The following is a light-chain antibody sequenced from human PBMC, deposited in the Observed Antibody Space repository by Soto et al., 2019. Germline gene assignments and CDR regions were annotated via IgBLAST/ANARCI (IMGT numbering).Light chain of an antibody. J-gene: IGKJ4*01. CDR2: VAS. CDR3: QQYNVWPLT. CDR1: QSVSIT. V-gene: IGKV3-15*01. Sequence: EIVMTQSPATLSVSPGERATLSCRASQSVSITLAWYQQNPGQTPKLLIYVASTRATGIPARFSGSGSGTEFTPTISSLQSEYSAVYYCQQYNVWPLTFGGGTKVEFK.